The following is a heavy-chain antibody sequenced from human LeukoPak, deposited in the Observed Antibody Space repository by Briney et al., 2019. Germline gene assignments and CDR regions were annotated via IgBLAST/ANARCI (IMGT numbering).Heavy chain of an antibody. D-gene: IGHD2/OR15-2a*01. J-gene: IGHJ4*02. Sequence: GGSLRLSCAASGFTFSSYYMNWVRQAPGKGLEWIPYISSSSSTMYYADSVKGRFTISRDNAKNSLYLQMNSLGAEDTAVYFCASGRNLPADWGQGTLVTVSS. CDR3: ASGRNLPAD. CDR1: GFTFSSYY. V-gene: IGHV3-48*01. CDR2: ISSSSSTM.